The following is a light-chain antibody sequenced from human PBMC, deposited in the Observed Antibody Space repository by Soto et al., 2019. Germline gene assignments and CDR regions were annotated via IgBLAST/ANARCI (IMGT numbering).Light chain of an antibody. V-gene: IGKV1-39*01. CDR1: QSISSY. J-gene: IGKJ1*01. Sequence: DIQMTQSPSSLSASVGDRVTITCRASQSISSYLNWYQQKPGKAPKLLIYAASSLQSGVPSRFSGSGSGTDITLTISRLQPEDFATYYCQQSYSTHPSFGQGTKVAIK. CDR3: QQSYSTHPS. CDR2: AAS.